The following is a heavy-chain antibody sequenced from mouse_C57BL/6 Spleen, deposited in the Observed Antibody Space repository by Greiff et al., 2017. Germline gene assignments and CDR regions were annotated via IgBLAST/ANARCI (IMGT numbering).Heavy chain of an antibody. CDR2: IDPNRGGT. CDR1: GYTFTSYW. D-gene: IGHD4-1*01. V-gene: IGHV1-72*01. Sequence: QVQLQQPGAELVKPGASVQLSCKASGYTFTSYWMHWVKQRPGRGLERIGRIDPNRGGTKYNEKFKSKATLTVDKPSSTAYMQLSSLTSEDSAVYYCARDWDEGLLGNFDYWGQGTTLTVSS. J-gene: IGHJ2*01. CDR3: ARDWDEGLLGNFDY.